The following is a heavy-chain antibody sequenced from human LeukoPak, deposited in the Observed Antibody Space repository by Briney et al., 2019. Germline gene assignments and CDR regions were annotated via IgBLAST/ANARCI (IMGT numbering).Heavy chain of an antibody. CDR3: AREDSSGPSGMMGYFDL. CDR2: IYYSGST. Sequence: WETLTLTCTVSGGSISSYYWSWIRQPPGKGLEWIGYIYYSGSTNYNPSLKSRVTTSVDTSKNQFSLKLSSVTAADTAVYYCAREDSSGPSGMMGYFDLWGRGTLVSVSS. CDR1: GGSISSYY. D-gene: IGHD6-19*01. J-gene: IGHJ2*01. V-gene: IGHV4-59*01.